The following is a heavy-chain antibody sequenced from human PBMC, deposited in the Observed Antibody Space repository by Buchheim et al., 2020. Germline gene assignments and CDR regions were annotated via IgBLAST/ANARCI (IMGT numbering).Heavy chain of an antibody. Sequence: EVQLVDSGGGLVQPGESLRLSCAASGFSFSGYAMSWVRQAPGKGLEWVSSISGSGATTFNADSVRGRFTISRAPSKNILYLQMNSLRAEDTAVYFCAKGSRGYTNYYFDYWGQGTL. CDR2: ISGSGATT. J-gene: IGHJ4*02. CDR1: GFSFSGYA. V-gene: IGHV3-23*04. CDR3: AKGSRGYTNYYFDY. D-gene: IGHD4-11*01.